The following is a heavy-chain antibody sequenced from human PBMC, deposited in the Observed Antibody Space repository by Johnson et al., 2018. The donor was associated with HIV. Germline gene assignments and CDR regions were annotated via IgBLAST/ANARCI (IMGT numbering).Heavy chain of an antibody. CDR1: GFTFNSYG. Sequence: QVQLVESGGGVVQPGRSLRLSCAASGFTFNSYGMHWVRQAPGKGLEWVAVISYDGSNKYYADSMKGRFTISRDNSKNTLYLQMNSLRAEDMAVYYCAKEQEWEPGAFDIWGQGTMVTVSS. V-gene: IGHV3-30*18. J-gene: IGHJ3*02. CDR3: AKEQEWEPGAFDI. D-gene: IGHD1-26*01. CDR2: ISYDGSNK.